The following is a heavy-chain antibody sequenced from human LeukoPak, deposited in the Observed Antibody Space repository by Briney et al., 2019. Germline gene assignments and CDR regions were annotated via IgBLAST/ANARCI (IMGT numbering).Heavy chain of an antibody. D-gene: IGHD1-26*01. J-gene: IGHJ4*02. CDR2: IYHTGTT. Sequence: SETLSLTCTVSGDSVSSSYWIWIRQPPGKGLECIGYIYHTGTTSYNPSLRSRVTISLDTSKNQFSLTLTSMTPADTAVYYCARGATAWVHYDSWGQGTLVTVSS. V-gene: IGHV4-59*02. CDR1: GDSVSSSY. CDR3: ARGATAWVHYDS.